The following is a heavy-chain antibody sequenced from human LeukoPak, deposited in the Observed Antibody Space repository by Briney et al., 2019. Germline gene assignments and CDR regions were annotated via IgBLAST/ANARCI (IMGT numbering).Heavy chain of an antibody. Sequence: GASVRVSCKASVYSFTNYYMHWVRQAPGQGLEWMGIINPSAGSTSFAQKFQGRVTMSRDTSTNTVYMELSSLTSEDTAVYYCARGFGDSTLNWLDPWGQGTLVTVSS. CDR3: ARGFGDSTLNWLDP. CDR1: VYSFTNYY. CDR2: INPSAGST. V-gene: IGHV1-46*01. D-gene: IGHD3-10*01. J-gene: IGHJ5*02.